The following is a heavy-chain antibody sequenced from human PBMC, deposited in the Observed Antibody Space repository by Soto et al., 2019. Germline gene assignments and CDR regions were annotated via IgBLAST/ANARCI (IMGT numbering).Heavy chain of an antibody. CDR2: IIPIFGTA. CDR3: ASPSSLDYYDSSGYYRPAYFDY. D-gene: IGHD3-22*01. J-gene: IGHJ4*02. V-gene: IGHV1-69*06. Sequence: SVKVSCKASGGTFSSYAISWVRQAPGQGLEWMGGIIPIFGTANYAQKFQGRVTITADKSTSTAYMELSSLRSEDTAVYYCASPSSLDYYDSSGYYRPAYFDYWGQGTLVTVSS. CDR1: GGTFSSYA.